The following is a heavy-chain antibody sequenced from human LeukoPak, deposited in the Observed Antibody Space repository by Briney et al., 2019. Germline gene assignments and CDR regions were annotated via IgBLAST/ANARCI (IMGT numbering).Heavy chain of an antibody. D-gene: IGHD6-19*01. Sequence: SETLSLTCTVSGGSISSYHWHWIRQSPGKGLEWIGYIYDIGSTTYNPSLKSRVTISVDPSKNQFSLKLSSVTAADTAVYYCAREMGSGSEFDFWGQGTLVTVSS. V-gene: IGHV4-59*01. CDR2: IYDIGST. J-gene: IGHJ4*02. CDR3: AREMGSGSEFDF. CDR1: GGSISSYH.